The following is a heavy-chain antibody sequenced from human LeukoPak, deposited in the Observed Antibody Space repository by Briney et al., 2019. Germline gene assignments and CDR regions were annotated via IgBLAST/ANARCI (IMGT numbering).Heavy chain of an antibody. CDR1: GYTFTNYY. CDR2: INPSGGGT. J-gene: IGHJ4*02. D-gene: IGHD5-18*01. CDR3: AREIGPRQLHLWGSAFDY. V-gene: IGHV1-46*01. Sequence: AASVKVSCKASGYTFTNYYMHWVRQAPGQGLEWMGIINPSGGGTSYAQKFQGRLTMTRDTSTTTVYMELSSLRSEDTAMYCCAREIGPRQLHLWGSAFDYWGQGTLVTVSS.